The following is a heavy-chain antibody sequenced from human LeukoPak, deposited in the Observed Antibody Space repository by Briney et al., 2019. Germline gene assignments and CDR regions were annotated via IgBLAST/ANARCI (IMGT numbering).Heavy chain of an antibody. V-gene: IGHV4-34*01. D-gene: IGHD3-22*01. Sequence: PSETLSLTCAVHDGPFSGYYWSWIRQPPGKGLEWIGEINHSGSTNYNPSLKSRVTISVDTSKKQFSLKLSSVTAADTAVYYCVTYYFDSSGPKKNYWGQGTLVTVSS. CDR1: DGPFSGYY. J-gene: IGHJ4*02. CDR3: VTYYFDSSGPKKNY. CDR2: INHSGST.